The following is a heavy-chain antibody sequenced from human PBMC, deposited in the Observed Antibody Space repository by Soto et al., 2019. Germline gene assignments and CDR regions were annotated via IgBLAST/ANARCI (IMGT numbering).Heavy chain of an antibody. V-gene: IGHV1-18*01. CDR2: ISAYNGNT. CDR1: GYTFTSYG. J-gene: IGHJ6*02. CDR3: AREAIFGVVISGYYYYYGMDV. Sequence: ASVKVSCKASGYTFTSYGISWVRQAPGQGLEWMGWISAYNGNTNYAQKLQGRVTMTTDTSTSTAYMELRSLRSDDTAVYYCAREAIFGVVISGYYYYYGMDVWGQGTTGTVSS. D-gene: IGHD3-3*01.